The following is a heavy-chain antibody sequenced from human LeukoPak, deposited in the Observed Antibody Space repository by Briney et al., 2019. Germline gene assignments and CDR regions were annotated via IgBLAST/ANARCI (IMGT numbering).Heavy chain of an antibody. J-gene: IGHJ5*02. CDR2: ISGGGGNT. CDR3: AKGGRDTGGNWFDP. CDR1: GFTFSNYA. V-gene: IGHV3-23*01. Sequence: GGSLRLSCAASGFTFSNYAMTWVRQAPGKGLEWVSGISGGGGNTYYADSVKGRLTISRDNSKKTVHLQMSSLRAEDTAVYYCAKGGRDTGGNWFDPWGQGTPVTVSS. D-gene: IGHD2-8*02.